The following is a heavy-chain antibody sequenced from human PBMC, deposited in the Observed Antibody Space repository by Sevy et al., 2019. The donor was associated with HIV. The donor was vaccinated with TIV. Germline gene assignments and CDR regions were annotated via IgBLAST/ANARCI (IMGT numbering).Heavy chain of an antibody. CDR3: ARAVYGSGSFNY. D-gene: IGHD3-10*01. V-gene: IGHV4-4*07. CDR1: GGSMSTYY. CDR2: IYSSGST. Sequence: SETLSLTCAVSGGSMSTYYWSWIRQPAGKGLEWIGHIYSSGSTNYNPTFKSRVTMSVDTSKNQFSLMLSSVTAADTAVYHCARAVYGSGSFNYWGQGTLVTVSS. J-gene: IGHJ4*02.